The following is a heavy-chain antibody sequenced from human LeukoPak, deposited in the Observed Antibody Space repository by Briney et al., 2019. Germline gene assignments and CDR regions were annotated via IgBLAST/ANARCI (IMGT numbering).Heavy chain of an antibody. V-gene: IGHV1-69*13. Sequence: GASVKVSCKASGGTFSSYAISWVRQAPGQGLEWMGGIIPIFGTANYAQKFQGRVTITADESTSTACMELSSLRSEDTAVYYCARDIHYDSSGYYHPHFDYWGQGTLVTVSS. J-gene: IGHJ4*02. CDR1: GGTFSSYA. CDR3: ARDIHYDSSGYYHPHFDY. CDR2: IIPIFGTA. D-gene: IGHD3-22*01.